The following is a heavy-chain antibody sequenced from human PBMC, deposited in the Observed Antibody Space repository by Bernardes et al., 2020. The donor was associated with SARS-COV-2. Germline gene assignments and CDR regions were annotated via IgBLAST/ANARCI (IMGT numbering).Heavy chain of an antibody. D-gene: IGHD2-21*02. CDR2: INNDGPST. V-gene: IGHV3-74*01. Sequence: GGSLRLSCAASGFTFSSYWMSWVRQAPGKGPVWVSRINNDGPSTSYADSVNGRFTVSRDNARNTLYLQMNSLRPDDTAVYYCTGPGGDANDLGGYWGQGTLVIVSS. J-gene: IGHJ4*02. CDR1: GFTFSSYW. CDR3: TGPGGDANDLGGY.